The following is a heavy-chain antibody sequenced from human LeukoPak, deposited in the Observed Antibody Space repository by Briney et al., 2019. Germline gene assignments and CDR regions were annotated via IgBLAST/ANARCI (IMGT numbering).Heavy chain of an antibody. CDR2: MSGSGGST. J-gene: IGHJ6*02. D-gene: IGHD6-19*01. CDR3: AKVMGVAGIDGMDV. V-gene: IGHV3-23*01. Sequence: GVSLRLSYAASRFPFNPSAMIWLPQSPGKALEWVSDMSGSGGSTYYAESVRGRFTISRDNSKNTLYLQMKSLRAEDTAVYYCAKVMGVAGIDGMDVWGQGTTVTVSS. CDR1: RFPFNPSA.